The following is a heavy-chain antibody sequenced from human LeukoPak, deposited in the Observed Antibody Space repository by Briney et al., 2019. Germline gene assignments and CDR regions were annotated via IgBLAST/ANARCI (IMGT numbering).Heavy chain of an antibody. CDR3: AKDRGVIDF. CDR1: GFTFSSYA. Sequence: PGGSLRLSCVASGFTFSSYAMSWVRQAPGKGLEWASTISESGDSTYYADSVKGRFTISRGNSQNTLFLQMNSLRADDTAVFYCAKDRGVIDFWGQGTLVTVSS. CDR2: ISESGDST. D-gene: IGHD2-21*01. V-gene: IGHV3-23*01. J-gene: IGHJ4*02.